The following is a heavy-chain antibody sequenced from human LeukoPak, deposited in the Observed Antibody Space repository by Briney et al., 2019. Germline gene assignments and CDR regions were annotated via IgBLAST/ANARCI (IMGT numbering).Heavy chain of an antibody. J-gene: IGHJ5*02. CDR3: AKDPYSSGPYNWFDP. CDR1: GFTFSGFA. D-gene: IGHD6-19*01. V-gene: IGHV3-23*01. Sequence: GGTLRLSCAASGFTFSGFAMSWIRQAPGKGLEWVSSISRSGESTFYADSVRGRFTISRDNSKNTLYLQMNRLRAEDTAVYYCAKDPYSSGPYNWFDPWGQGTLVTVSS. CDR2: ISRSGEST.